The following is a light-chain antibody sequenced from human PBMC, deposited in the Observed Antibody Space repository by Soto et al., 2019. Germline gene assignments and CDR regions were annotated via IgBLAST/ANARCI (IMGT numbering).Light chain of an antibody. CDR2: DVS. CDR3: SSYTSSSIVV. Sequence: QSVLTQPASVSGSPGQSITISCTGTSSDVGGYNYVSWYQHHPGKAPKLVIYDVSDRPSGVSNRFSGSKSGNTASLTISGLQAEDEADFYCSSYTSSSIVVFGGGTKLTVL. V-gene: IGLV2-14*03. J-gene: IGLJ2*01. CDR1: SSDVGGYNY.